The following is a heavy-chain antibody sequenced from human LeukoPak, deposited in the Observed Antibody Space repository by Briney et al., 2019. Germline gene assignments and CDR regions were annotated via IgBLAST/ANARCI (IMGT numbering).Heavy chain of an antibody. V-gene: IGHV3-23*01. Sequence: QRGGSLRLSCAASGFTFNNYAMTWVRQAPGKGLEWVSAISGGGYSTYYADSVEGRISISRHNSNNPLYLQMSSLSAADTAVSYCAKGIGRGVNDAYDIWGQGTMVTVSS. CDR3: AKGIGRGVNDAYDI. J-gene: IGHJ3*02. D-gene: IGHD2-21*01. CDR1: GFTFNNYA. CDR2: ISGGGYST.